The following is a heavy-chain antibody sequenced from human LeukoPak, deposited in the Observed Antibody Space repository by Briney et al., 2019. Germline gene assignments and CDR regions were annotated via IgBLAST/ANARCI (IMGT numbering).Heavy chain of an antibody. Sequence: PGGSLRLSCAASGFTFSNYAMTWVRQAPGKGLEWVSILSDSGVYTYYADSVKGRFTISRDNSNNMLYLQMNSLRAEDTAVYYCAREPFYGSGSFTRGYYFDYWGQGTLVTVSS. D-gene: IGHD3-10*01. V-gene: IGHV3-23*01. J-gene: IGHJ4*02. CDR3: AREPFYGSGSFTRGYYFDY. CDR1: GFTFSNYA. CDR2: LSDSGVYT.